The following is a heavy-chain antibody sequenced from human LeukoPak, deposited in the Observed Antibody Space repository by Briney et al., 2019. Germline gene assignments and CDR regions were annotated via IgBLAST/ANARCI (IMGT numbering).Heavy chain of an antibody. CDR1: GGSISTYY. CDR3: ARAPTSIGSYPGEYYFDY. V-gene: IGHV4-59*01. CDR2: IYYSGST. D-gene: IGHD3-10*01. Sequence: PSETLSLTCTVSGGSISTYYWSWIRQPPGKGLEWIGNIYYSGSTNYNPSLKSRVSISVDTSKNQFSLKLSSVTAADTAVYYCARAPTSIGSYPGEYYFDYWGQGTLVTVSS. J-gene: IGHJ4*02.